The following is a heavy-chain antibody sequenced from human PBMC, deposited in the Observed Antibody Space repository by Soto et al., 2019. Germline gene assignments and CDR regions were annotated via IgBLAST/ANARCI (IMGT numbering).Heavy chain of an antibody. CDR2: IWFDGSQE. CDR3: EAANFDSSGFYGDY. Sequence: QVQLVESGGGVVQPGRSLRLSCAASGFIFRNFGMNWVRQAPGKGLEWVALIWFDGSQEYYADSVKGRFTISRDNSRNTLYLEMSSLRADDTGVYFCEAANFDSSGFYGDYWGQGTLVTVSS. CDR1: GFIFRNFG. D-gene: IGHD3-22*01. J-gene: IGHJ4*02. V-gene: IGHV3-33*03.